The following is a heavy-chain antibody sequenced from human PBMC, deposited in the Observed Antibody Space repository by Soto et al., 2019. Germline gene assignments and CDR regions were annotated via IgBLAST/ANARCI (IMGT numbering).Heavy chain of an antibody. CDR3: ARDCSGGSCYPGMDV. CDR2: ISSSGYI. V-gene: IGHV3-21*01. Sequence: EVQLVESGGGLVKPGGSLRLSCAASGFNFNRYTINWVRQAPGKRLEWLSSISSSGYIFSTDSVRGRFTISRDNAKNSVYLQINRLRAEDTAVYFCARDCSGGSCYPGMDVWGQGTTVTVSS. D-gene: IGHD2-15*01. J-gene: IGHJ6*02. CDR1: GFNFNRYT.